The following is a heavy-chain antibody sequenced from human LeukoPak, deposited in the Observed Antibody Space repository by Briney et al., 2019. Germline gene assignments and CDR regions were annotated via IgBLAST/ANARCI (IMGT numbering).Heavy chain of an antibody. CDR3: ARGGYCSGGSCFHPYNWFDP. V-gene: IGHV1-18*01. CDR2: IGYKGDT. CDR1: GYTFQTYG. J-gene: IGHJ5*02. Sequence: GTSVKVSCKTSGYTFQTYGFSWVRQAAGQGLEWMGWIGYKGDTNYEDNFKGRVTMTIDTYTRTAYLELRSLKSDDTAVYYCARGGYCSGGSCFHPYNWFDPWGQGTLVTAPS. D-gene: IGHD2-15*01.